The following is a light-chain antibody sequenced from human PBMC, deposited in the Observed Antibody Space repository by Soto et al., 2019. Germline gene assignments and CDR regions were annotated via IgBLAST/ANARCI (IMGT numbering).Light chain of an antibody. Sequence: EIVLTQSPATLSLSPGERATLSCMASQSVSSYLAWYQQKPGQAPRLLIYDASNRATGIPARFSGSGSGTDFTLTISSLEPEDFAVYYCQHYGYPQWTFGQGTKVDNK. V-gene: IGKV3-11*01. CDR3: QHYGYPQWT. CDR2: DAS. J-gene: IGKJ1*01. CDR1: QSVSSY.